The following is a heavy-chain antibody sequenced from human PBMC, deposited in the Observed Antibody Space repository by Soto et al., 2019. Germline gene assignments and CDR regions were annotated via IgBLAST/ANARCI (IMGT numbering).Heavy chain of an antibody. CDR2: IYYSGST. Sequence: SETLSLTCTVSGGSISSYYWSWIRQPPGKGLDWIGYIYYSGSTNYNPSLKSRVTISVDTSKNQFSLKLSSVTAADTAVYYCARHKSERYESSGYYEHYFDYWGQGTLVTVSS. D-gene: IGHD3-22*01. CDR1: GGSISSYY. J-gene: IGHJ4*02. CDR3: ARHKSERYESSGYYEHYFDY. V-gene: IGHV4-59*08.